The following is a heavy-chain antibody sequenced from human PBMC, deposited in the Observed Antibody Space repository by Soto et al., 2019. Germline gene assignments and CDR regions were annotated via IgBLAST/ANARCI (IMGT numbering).Heavy chain of an antibody. CDR2: IIPIFGTA. CDR1: GGTFSSYA. D-gene: IGHD3-22*01. CDR3: ARDSGSGYPIPSGYYFDY. Sequence: ASVRVSYRASGGTFSSYAISWVRQAPGQGLEWMGGIIPIFGTANYAQKFQGRVTITADESTSTAYMELSSLRSEDTAVYYCARDSGSGYPIPSGYYFDYWGQGTLVTVSS. J-gene: IGHJ4*02. V-gene: IGHV1-69*13.